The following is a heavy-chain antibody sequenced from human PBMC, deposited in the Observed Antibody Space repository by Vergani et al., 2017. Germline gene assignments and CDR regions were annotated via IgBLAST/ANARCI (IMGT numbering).Heavy chain of an antibody. CDR1: GFTFSSYG. CDR2: IRYDGSNK. D-gene: IGHD6-19*01. Sequence: QVQLVESGGGVVQPGGSLRLSCAASGFTFSSYGMHWVRQAPGKGLEWVAFIRYDGSNKYYADSVKGRFTISRDNSKNSLYLQMNSLRTEDTALYYCAKDMQQWLVQYYFDYWGQGTLVTVSS. J-gene: IGHJ4*02. V-gene: IGHV3-30*02. CDR3: AKDMQQWLVQYYFDY.